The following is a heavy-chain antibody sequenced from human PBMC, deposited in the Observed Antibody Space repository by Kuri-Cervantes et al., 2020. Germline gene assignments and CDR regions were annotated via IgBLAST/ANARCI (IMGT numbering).Heavy chain of an antibody. D-gene: IGHD2-15*01. CDR1: GFTYTNYA. CDR2: ISATGGRT. J-gene: IGHJ4*02. CDR3: ARVMGHCDGGSCYPWTY. Sequence: GESLKISCAVSGFTYTNYAMSWVRQAPGKGLEWVSVISATGGRTYYADSVKGRFTISRDNAKDSLFLQMNSLRDEDTAVYYCARVMGHCDGGSCYPWTYWGQGTLVTVSS. V-gene: IGHV3-23*01.